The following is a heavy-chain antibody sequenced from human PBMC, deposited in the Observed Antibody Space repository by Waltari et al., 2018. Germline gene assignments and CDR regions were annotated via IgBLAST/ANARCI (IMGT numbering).Heavy chain of an antibody. CDR3: AKVGWFGELLWYFDY. Sequence: EVQLLESGGGLVQPGGSLRLSCAASGFTFRSYALSWVRPAPGKGLEWVSAISGSGGSTYYADSVKGRFTISRDNSKNTLYLQMNSLRAEDTAVYYCAKVGWFGELLWYFDYWGQGTLVTVSS. D-gene: IGHD3-10*01. V-gene: IGHV3-23*01. CDR1: GFTFRSYA. J-gene: IGHJ4*02. CDR2: ISGSGGST.